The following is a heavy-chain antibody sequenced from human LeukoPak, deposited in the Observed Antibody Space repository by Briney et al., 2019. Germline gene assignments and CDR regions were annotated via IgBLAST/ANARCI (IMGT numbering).Heavy chain of an antibody. D-gene: IGHD1-1*01. V-gene: IGHV6-1*01. CDR1: GDSVSRHDLT. Sequence: SLTLSLTCAISGDSVSRHDLTWDWVRQSPSRGLEWLGRTFYRSKWYNDYAVSVKSRITVSPDTSKNQFSLHLNSVTPEDTAVYYCVRSYDWVFDYWGQGTLVTVSS. CDR2: TFYRSKWYN. J-gene: IGHJ4*02. CDR3: VRSYDWVFDY.